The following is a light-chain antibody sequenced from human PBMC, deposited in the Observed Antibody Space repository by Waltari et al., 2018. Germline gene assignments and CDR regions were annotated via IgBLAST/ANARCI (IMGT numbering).Light chain of an antibody. V-gene: IGKV3-20*01. J-gene: IGKJ1*01. Sequence: EIVLTQSPGTLSLSPGERVTLSCRASQSVSSSYLAWYQQKPGQAPRLLIYGASSRATGIPDRFSGSGSGTDFTLTISRLEPEDFAVYYCQQCGNSLDVTFGQGTKVEIK. CDR3: QQCGNSLDVT. CDR1: QSVSSSY. CDR2: GAS.